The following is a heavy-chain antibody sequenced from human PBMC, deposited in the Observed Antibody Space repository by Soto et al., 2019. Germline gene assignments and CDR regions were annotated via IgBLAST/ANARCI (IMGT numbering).Heavy chain of an antibody. CDR3: ARGYSSGPDY. J-gene: IGHJ4*02. CDR1: GFTFSSYA. V-gene: IGHV3-30-3*01. D-gene: IGHD6-19*01. Sequence: PGGSLRLSCAASGFTFSSYAMHWVRQAPGKGLEWVAVISYDGSNKYYADSVKGRFTISRDNSKNTLCLQMNSLRAEDTAVYYCARGYSSGPDYWGQGTLVTVSS. CDR2: ISYDGSNK.